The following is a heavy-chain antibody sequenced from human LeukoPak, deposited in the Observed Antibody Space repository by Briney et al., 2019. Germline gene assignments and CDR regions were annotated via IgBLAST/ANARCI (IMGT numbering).Heavy chain of an antibody. J-gene: IGHJ4*02. CDR2: IIPIFGTA. V-gene: IGHV1-69*13. Sequence: SVKVSCKASGGTFSSYAISWVRQAPGQGLEWMGGIIPIFGTANYAQKFQGRVTITADESTSTAYMELSSLRSEDTAVYYCARVGGYSGYESKGDYWGQGTLVTVSS. CDR1: GGTFSSYA. CDR3: ARVGGYSGYESKGDY. D-gene: IGHD5-12*01.